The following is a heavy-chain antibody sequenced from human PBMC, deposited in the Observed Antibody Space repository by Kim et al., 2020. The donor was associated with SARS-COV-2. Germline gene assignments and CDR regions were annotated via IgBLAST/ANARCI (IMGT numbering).Heavy chain of an antibody. J-gene: IGHJ5*02. CDR3: ARVTGANWGSGWFDP. Sequence: SETLSLTCTVSGGSISSYYWSWIRQPPGKGLEWIGYIYYSGSTNYNPSLKSRVTISVDTSKNQFSLKLSSVTAADTAVYYCARVTGANWGSGWFDPWGQGTLVTVSS. CDR2: IYYSGST. CDR1: GGSISSYY. V-gene: IGHV4-59*13. D-gene: IGHD7-27*01.